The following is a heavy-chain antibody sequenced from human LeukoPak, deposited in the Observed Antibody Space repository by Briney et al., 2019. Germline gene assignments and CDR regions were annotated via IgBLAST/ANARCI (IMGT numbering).Heavy chain of an antibody. D-gene: IGHD3-22*01. Sequence: GGSLRLSCAAFGFTFSSYAMSWVRQAPGKGLEWVSAISGSGGSTYYADSVKGRFTISRDNSKNTLYPQMNSLRVEDTAVYYCAKDRRSVYYDSSGYLYFDYWGQGTLVTVSS. V-gene: IGHV3-23*01. CDR3: AKDRRSVYYDSSGYLYFDY. CDR2: ISGSGGST. J-gene: IGHJ4*02. CDR1: GFTFSSYA.